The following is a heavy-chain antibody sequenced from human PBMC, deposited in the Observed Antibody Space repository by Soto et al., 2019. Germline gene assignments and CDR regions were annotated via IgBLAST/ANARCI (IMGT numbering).Heavy chain of an antibody. V-gene: IGHV3-13*01. D-gene: IGHD3-22*01. CDR3: ARGDYDKSGYPLGGMYL. J-gene: IGHJ6*02. Sequence: PGGSLSLSCVGFGFTFSTYDMHWVRQNVGKGLEWVSSIGTDDDTYSLDSLRGRFTISREDAKNYLYLHMDSLRAGDTAVYYCARGDYDKSGYPLGGMYLWGQGTMVTVSS. CDR2: IGTDDDT. CDR1: GFTFSTYD.